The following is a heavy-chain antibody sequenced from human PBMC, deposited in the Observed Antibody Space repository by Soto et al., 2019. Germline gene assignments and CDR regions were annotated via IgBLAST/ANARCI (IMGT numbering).Heavy chain of an antibody. CDR2: ISGTGGST. J-gene: IGHJ4*02. CDR1: GFTFTSYA. Sequence: GGSLRLSCAASGFTFTSYAMTWVRQAPGKGLEWVSGISGTGGSTYYADSVKGRFTISRDKSKNTLYLHVNSLRAEDTAVYYCARGSAYSDYDLEYWGQGTLVTVSS. V-gene: IGHV3-23*01. CDR3: ARGSAYSDYDLEY. D-gene: IGHD4-17*01.